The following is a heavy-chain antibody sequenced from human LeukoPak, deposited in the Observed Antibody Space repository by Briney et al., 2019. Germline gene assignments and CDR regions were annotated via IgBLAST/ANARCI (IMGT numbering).Heavy chain of an antibody. CDR1: GGSISSSSYY. CDR2: IYYSGST. CDR3: ARASSPIAVAGTLAQSNFDY. D-gene: IGHD6-19*01. V-gene: IGHV4-39*07. J-gene: IGHJ4*02. Sequence: SETLSLTCTVSGGSISSSSYYWGWIRQPPGKGLEWIGSIYYSGSTYYNPSLKSRVTISVDTSKNQFSLKLSSVTAADTAVYYCARASSPIAVAGTLAQSNFDYWGQGTLVTVSS.